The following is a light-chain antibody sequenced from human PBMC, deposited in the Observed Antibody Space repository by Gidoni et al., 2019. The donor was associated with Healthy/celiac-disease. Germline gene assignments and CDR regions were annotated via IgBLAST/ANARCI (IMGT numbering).Light chain of an antibody. CDR3: RQYDNLLYT. Sequence: DIQMTQSPSSLSASVGDRVTITCQASQDISNYLNWYQQKPGKAPKLLIYDASNLETGVPSRFSGSGSGTDFTFTISSLPEDIATYYCRQYDNLLYTFGQGTKLEIK. CDR1: QDISNY. V-gene: IGKV1-33*01. CDR2: DAS. J-gene: IGKJ2*01.